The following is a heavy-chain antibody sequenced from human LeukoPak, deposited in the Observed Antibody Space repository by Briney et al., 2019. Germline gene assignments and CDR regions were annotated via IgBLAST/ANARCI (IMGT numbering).Heavy chain of an antibody. Sequence: SETLSLTCTVSGGSVTDYYWSWIRQSPGKGLEWIGYIYYTGTSYNPSLKSRVTISADTSKNQFSLKLISVTAVDTAVYYCASRKLGNDYWGQGTLVTVSS. CDR1: GGSVTDYY. CDR2: IYYTGT. J-gene: IGHJ4*02. CDR3: ASRKLGNDY. V-gene: IGHV4-59*02. D-gene: IGHD7-27*01.